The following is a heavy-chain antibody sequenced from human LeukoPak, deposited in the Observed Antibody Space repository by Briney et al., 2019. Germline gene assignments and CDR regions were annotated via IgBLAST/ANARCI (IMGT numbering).Heavy chain of an antibody. CDR3: ARVGITMIGYFDY. J-gene: IGHJ4*02. V-gene: IGHV3-7*03. CDR1: GFTFSSYW. D-gene: IGHD3-22*01. Sequence: GGSLRLSCAASGFTFSSYWMSWVRQAPGKGLEWVANIKQDGSEKYYVDSVKGRFTISRDNAKNSLYLQMNSLRAEDTAVYYCARVGITMIGYFDYWGQGTLVTASS. CDR2: IKQDGSEK.